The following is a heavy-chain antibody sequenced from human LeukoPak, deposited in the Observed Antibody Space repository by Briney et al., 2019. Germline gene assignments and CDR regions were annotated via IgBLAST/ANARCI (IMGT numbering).Heavy chain of an antibody. J-gene: IGHJ6*03. CDR1: GGSISSSSYY. CDR2: IYYSGST. Sequence: SETLSLTCTVSGGSISSSSYYWGWIRQPPGKGLEWIGYIYYSGSTNYNPSLKSRVTISVDTSKNQFSLKLSSVTAADTAVYYCARSIAARYRYYMDVWGKGTTVTVSS. CDR3: ARSIAARYRYYMDV. V-gene: IGHV4-61*05. D-gene: IGHD6-6*01.